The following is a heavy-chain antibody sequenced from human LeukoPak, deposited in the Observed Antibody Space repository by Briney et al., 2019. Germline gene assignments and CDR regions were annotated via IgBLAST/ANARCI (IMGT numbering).Heavy chain of an antibody. CDR3: ARDWSPITGTTPGWFDP. V-gene: IGHV4-59*11. CDR1: GGSISSHY. CDR2: IYYSGST. Sequence: SETLSLTRTVSGGSISSHYWSWIRQPPGKGLGWIGYIYYSGSTNYNPSLKSRVTISVDTSKNQFSLKLGSVTAADTAVYYCARDWSPITGTTPGWFDPWGQGTLVTVSS. D-gene: IGHD1-20*01. J-gene: IGHJ5*02.